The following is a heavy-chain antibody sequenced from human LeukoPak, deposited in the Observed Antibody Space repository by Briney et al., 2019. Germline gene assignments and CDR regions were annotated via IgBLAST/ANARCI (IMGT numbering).Heavy chain of an antibody. J-gene: IGHJ3*02. V-gene: IGHV4-59*01. CDR2: IYYSGST. D-gene: IGHD3-22*01. CDR3: ARVNYDRTAAFDI. Sequence: SETLSLTCTVSGGSISSYYWSWIRQPPGKGLELIGYIYYSGSTNYNPSLKSRVTISVDTSKNQFSLKLSSVTAADTAVYYCARVNYDRTAAFDIWGQGTMVTVSS. CDR1: GGSISSYY.